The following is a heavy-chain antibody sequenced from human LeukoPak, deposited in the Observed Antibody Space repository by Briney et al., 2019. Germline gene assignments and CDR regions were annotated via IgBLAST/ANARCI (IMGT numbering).Heavy chain of an antibody. CDR3: ARGEERGSGTVHFDY. CDR2: VYYSVTT. Sequence: PSETLSLTCTVAGGSISSYYWGWIRQPPGKGLEYIGFVYYSVTTKYNPSLKSRATISVDTSKKQFSLKLTSVTAADTAVYYCARGEERGSGTVHFDYWGQGTLVTVSS. D-gene: IGHD3-10*01. CDR1: GGSISSYY. V-gene: IGHV4-59*01. J-gene: IGHJ4*02.